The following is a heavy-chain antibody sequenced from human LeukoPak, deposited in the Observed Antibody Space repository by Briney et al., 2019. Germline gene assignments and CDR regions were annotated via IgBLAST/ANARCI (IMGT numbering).Heavy chain of an antibody. V-gene: IGHV1-69*13. D-gene: IGHD3-22*01. CDR3: ARVRDYYASSDYSDY. CDR2: IIPIFGTA. J-gene: IGHJ4*02. CDR1: GGTFSSYA. Sequence: SVKVSCKASGGTFSSYAISWVRQAPGQGLEWMGGIIPIFGTANYAQKFQGRVTITADESTSTAYMELRSLTSDDTAVYYCARVRDYYASSDYSDYWGQGTLVTVSS.